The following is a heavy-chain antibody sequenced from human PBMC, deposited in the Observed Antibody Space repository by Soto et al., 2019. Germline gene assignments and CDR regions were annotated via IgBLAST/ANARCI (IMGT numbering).Heavy chain of an antibody. CDR1: GFTFSSYG. J-gene: IGHJ6*02. V-gene: IGHV3-30*18. CDR2: ISYDGSNK. Sequence: QVQLVESGGGVVQPGRSLRLSCAASGFTFSSYGMHWVRQAPGKGLEWVAVISYDGSNKYYADSVKGRFTISRDNSKKTLYLQMNSLRAEDTAVYYCAKVPGGNPGYYYYDMDVWGQGTTVTVSS. CDR3: AKVPGGNPGYYYYDMDV. D-gene: IGHD2-15*01.